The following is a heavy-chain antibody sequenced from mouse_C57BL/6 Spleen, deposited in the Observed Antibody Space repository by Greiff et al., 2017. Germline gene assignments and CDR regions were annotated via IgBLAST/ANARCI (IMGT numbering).Heavy chain of an antibody. V-gene: IGHV2-6*01. D-gene: IGHD4-1*01. CDR3: ARKAGTDYAMDY. CDR1: GFSLTSYG. J-gene: IGHJ4*01. CDR2: IWGVGST. Sequence: VMLVESGPGLVAPSQSLSITCTVSGFSLTSYGVDWVRQSPGKGLEWLGVIWGVGSTNYNSALKSRLSISKDNSKSQVFLKMNSLQTDDTAMYYCARKAGTDYAMDYWGQGTSVTVAS.